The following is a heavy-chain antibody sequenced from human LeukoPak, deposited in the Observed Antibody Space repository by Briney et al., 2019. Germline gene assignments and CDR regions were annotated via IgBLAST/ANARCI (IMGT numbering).Heavy chain of an antibody. CDR1: GFTISNYW. CDR3: AKDLPLYCSSTSCPLGY. V-gene: IGHV3-23*01. CDR2: ISGSGGST. J-gene: IGHJ4*02. D-gene: IGHD2-2*01. Sequence: GGSLRLSCAASGFTISNYWMSWVRQAPGKGLEWVSAISGSGGSTYYADSVKGRFTISRDNSKNTLYLQMNSLRAEDTAVYYCAKDLPLYCSSTSCPLGYWGQGTLVTVSS.